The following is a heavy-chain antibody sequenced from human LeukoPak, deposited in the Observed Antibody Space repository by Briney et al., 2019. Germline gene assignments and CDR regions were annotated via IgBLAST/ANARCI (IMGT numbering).Heavy chain of an antibody. Sequence: PGGSLRLSCAASGFTFSSYWMGWVRQAPGKGLEWVANIKQDGSEKYYVDSVKGRFTISRDNAKNSLYLQMNSLRAEDTAVYYCARDLRIAVASYWGQGTLVTVSS. D-gene: IGHD6-19*01. J-gene: IGHJ4*02. CDR1: GFTFSSYW. V-gene: IGHV3-7*01. CDR2: IKQDGSEK. CDR3: ARDLRIAVASY.